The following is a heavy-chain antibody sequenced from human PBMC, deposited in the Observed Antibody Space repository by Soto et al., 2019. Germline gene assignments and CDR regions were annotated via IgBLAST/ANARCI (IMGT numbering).Heavy chain of an antibody. J-gene: IGHJ4*02. CDR2: ITGNGGDT. CDR1: EFTFSNYA. CDR3: AIESGSGSPYYFDC. D-gene: IGHD2-15*01. Sequence: GGSLRLSCAASEFTFSNYAMGWVRQALGKGLEWFSAITGNGGDTYYPDSVQGRFTISRDNSTSALYLQMNSLRAEDTAVYYFAIESGSGSPYYFDCWAQGTLVTVSS. V-gene: IGHV3-23*01.